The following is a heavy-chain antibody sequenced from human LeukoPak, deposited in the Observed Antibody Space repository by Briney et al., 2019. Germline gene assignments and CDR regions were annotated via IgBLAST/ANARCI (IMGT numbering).Heavy chain of an antibody. Sequence: GGSLRLSCAASGFTLSNAWMSWVRQAPGKGLEWVGRIKSKTDGGTTDYAAPVKGRFTISRDDSKNTLYLQMNSLKTEDTAVYYCTRGSLRGYSGYDPYTQTDYWGQGTLVTVSS. CDR3: TRGSLRGYSGYDPYTQTDY. CDR2: IKSKTDGGTT. J-gene: IGHJ4*02. CDR1: GFTLSNAW. D-gene: IGHD5-12*01. V-gene: IGHV3-15*01.